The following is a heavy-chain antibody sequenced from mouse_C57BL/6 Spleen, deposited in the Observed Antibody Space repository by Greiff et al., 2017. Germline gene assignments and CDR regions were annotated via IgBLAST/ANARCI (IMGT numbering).Heavy chain of an antibody. J-gene: IGHJ2*01. Sequence: VQLVESGAELAKPGASVKLSCKASGYTFTSYWMHWVKQRPGQGLEWIGYINPSSGYTKYNQKFKDKATLTADKSSSTAYMQLSSLTYEDSAVYYCARYYDYDENYFDYWGQGTTLTVSS. D-gene: IGHD2-4*01. V-gene: IGHV1-7*01. CDR1: GYTFTSYW. CDR3: ARYYDYDENYFDY. CDR2: INPSSGYT.